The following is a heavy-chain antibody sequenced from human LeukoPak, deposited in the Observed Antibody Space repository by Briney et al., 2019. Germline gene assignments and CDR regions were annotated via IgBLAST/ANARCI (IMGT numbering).Heavy chain of an antibody. CDR1: GGTFSSYA. J-gene: IGHJ3*02. CDR3: ASTALDSSGYYSTDAFDI. D-gene: IGHD3-22*01. CDR2: IIPIFGTA. Sequence: SVKVSCKASGGTFSSYAISWVRQAPGQGLEWMGGIIPIFGTANYAQKFQGRVTITTDEFTSTAYMELSSLRSEDTAVYYCASTALDSSGYYSTDAFDIWGQGTMVTVSS. V-gene: IGHV1-69*05.